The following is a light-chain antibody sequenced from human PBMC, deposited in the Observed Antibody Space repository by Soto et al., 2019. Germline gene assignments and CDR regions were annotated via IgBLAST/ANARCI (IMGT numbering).Light chain of an antibody. CDR2: DVS. CDR1: SSDVGGYNY. J-gene: IGLJ2*01. CDR3: SSYTSSSTSAV. V-gene: IGLV2-14*01. Sequence: QSALTQPASVSGSPGQSITISCTGTSSDVGGYNYVSWYQQHPGKAPKLMIYDVSNRPSGVSTRFSGSKSGNTASLTISGLQAEDEADYYCSSYTSSSTSAVFGGGTKVTVL.